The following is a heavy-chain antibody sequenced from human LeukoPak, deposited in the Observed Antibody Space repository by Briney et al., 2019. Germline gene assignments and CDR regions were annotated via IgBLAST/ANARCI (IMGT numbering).Heavy chain of an antibody. V-gene: IGHV4-39*01. Sequence: SETLSLTCTVSGGSISSCSYYRVWIRQPPGKGLEWIGSIYYSGSTYYNPSLKSRVTISVDTSKNQFSLKLSSVTAADTAVYYWARHTGDSQSNWFDPWGQGTLVTVSS. CDR1: GGSISSCSYY. J-gene: IGHJ5*02. CDR3: ARHTGDSQSNWFDP. D-gene: IGHD2-21*02. CDR2: IYYSGST.